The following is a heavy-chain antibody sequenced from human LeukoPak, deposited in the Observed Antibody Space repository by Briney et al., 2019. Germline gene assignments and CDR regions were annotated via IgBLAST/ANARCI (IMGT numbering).Heavy chain of an antibody. CDR1: GFTFSNYS. CDR3: ARSVFMYYYDSSGYY. V-gene: IGHV3-21*06. Sequence: PGGSLRLSCAASGFTFSNYSMNWVRQAPGKGLEWVSSISTSGGYIYYADSVKGRFIISRDNAKNSLYLQMNSLSAEDTAVYYCARSVFMYYYDSSGYYWGQGTLVTVSS. D-gene: IGHD3-22*01. J-gene: IGHJ4*02. CDR2: ISTSGGYI.